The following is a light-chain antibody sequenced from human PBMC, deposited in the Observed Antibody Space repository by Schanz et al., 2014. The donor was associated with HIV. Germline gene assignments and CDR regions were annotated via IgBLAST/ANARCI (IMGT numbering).Light chain of an antibody. V-gene: IGLV2-14*01. CDR2: DVS. CDR1: SSDVGGYNF. Sequence: QSALTQPAFVSGSPGQSITISCTGTSSDVGGYNFLSWYQQHPGKAPKLMIYDVSNRPSGVSNRFSGSKSGHTASLTISGLQTEDEADYFCCAYSSSATVVFGTGTKLTVL. J-gene: IGLJ1*01. CDR3: CAYSSSATVV.